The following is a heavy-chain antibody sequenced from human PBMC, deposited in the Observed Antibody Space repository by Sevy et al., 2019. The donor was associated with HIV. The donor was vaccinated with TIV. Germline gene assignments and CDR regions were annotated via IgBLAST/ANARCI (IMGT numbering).Heavy chain of an antibody. Sequence: ASVKVSCKASGGTFSSYAISWVRQAPGQGLEWMGGIIPIFGTANYAQKFQGRVTITADESTSTAYMELSSLGSEDTAVYYCARGKYVWGSYRYTRDYYYYGMDVWGQGTTVTVSS. CDR1: GGTFSSYA. J-gene: IGHJ6*02. CDR2: IIPIFGTA. V-gene: IGHV1-69*13. D-gene: IGHD3-16*02. CDR3: ARGKYVWGSYRYTRDYYYYGMDV.